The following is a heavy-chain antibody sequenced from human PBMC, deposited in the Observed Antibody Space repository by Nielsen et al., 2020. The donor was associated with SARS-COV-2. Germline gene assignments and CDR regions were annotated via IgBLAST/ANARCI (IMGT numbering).Heavy chain of an antibody. Sequence: GGSLRLSCAASGFPFSSYEMNWVRQAPGKALEWLSYIGGNGRNIFYADSVKGRFTISRDNAENSLSLQMNSLRAEDTALYHCATTPYYYDSSGYAFDIWGQGTMVTVSS. CDR3: ATTPYYYDSSGYAFDI. CDR1: GFPFSSYE. CDR2: IGGNGRNI. V-gene: IGHV3-48*03. J-gene: IGHJ3*02. D-gene: IGHD3-22*01.